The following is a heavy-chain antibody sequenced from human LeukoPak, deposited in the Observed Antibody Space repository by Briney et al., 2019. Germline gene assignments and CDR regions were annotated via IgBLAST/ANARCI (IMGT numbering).Heavy chain of an antibody. D-gene: IGHD1-1*01. CDR1: GFTFSGSW. Sequence: GGSLRLSCAASGFTFSGSWMSWVRQAPGKGLEWVASIKRDESAIFYLASVKGRFTISRDNARNLLFLQMNTLRAEDTAVYYCAKLLGDATTYDYWGQGALVTVSS. V-gene: IGHV3-7*01. CDR3: AKLLGDATTYDY. J-gene: IGHJ4*02. CDR2: IKRDESAI.